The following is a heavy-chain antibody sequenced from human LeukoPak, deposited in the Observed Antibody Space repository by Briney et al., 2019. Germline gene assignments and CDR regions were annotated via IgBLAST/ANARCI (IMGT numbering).Heavy chain of an antibody. CDR2: ISGSGGST. CDR1: GFTFSSYA. J-gene: IGHJ4*02. CDR3: AKDRLYYYGSGSYIFDY. D-gene: IGHD3-10*01. Sequence: GGSLRLSCAASGFTFSSYAMSWVRQAPGKGLEWVSAISGSGGSTYYADSVKGRFTISGDNSKNTLYLQMNSLRAEDTAVYYCAKDRLYYYGSGSYIFDYWGQGTLVTVSS. V-gene: IGHV3-23*01.